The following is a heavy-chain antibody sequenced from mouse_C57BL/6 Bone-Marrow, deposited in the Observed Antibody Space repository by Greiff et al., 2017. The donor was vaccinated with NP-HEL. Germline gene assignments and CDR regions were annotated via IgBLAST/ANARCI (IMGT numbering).Heavy chain of an antibody. V-gene: IGHV14-4*01. CDR2: IDPENGDT. CDR3: NGYYGSSSLYYFDY. D-gene: IGHD1-1*01. J-gene: IGHJ2*01. CDR1: GFNIKDDY. Sequence: EVKLQESGAELVRPGASVKLSCTASGFNIKDDYMHWVKQRPEQGLEWIGWIDPENGDTEYASKFQGKATITADTSSNTAYLQLRSLTSEDTAVYYGNGYYGSSSLYYFDYWGQGTTLTVSS.